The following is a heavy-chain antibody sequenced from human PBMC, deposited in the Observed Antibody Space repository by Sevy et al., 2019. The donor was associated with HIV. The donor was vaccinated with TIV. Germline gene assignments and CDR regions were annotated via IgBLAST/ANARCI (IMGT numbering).Heavy chain of an antibody. CDR2: IIPIFGTA. Sequence: ASVKVSCKASGGTFSSYAISWVRQAPGQGLEWMGGIIPIFGTANYAQKFQGRVTITADESTSTAYMELSSLRSEDTAVYYCAREGGYSSSWYTGFDYWGQGTLVTVSS. D-gene: IGHD6-13*01. J-gene: IGHJ4*02. CDR3: AREGGYSSSWYTGFDY. CDR1: GGTFSSYA. V-gene: IGHV1-69*13.